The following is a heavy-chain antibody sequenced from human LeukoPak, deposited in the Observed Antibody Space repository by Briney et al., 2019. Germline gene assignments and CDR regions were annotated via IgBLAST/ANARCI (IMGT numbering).Heavy chain of an antibody. V-gene: IGHV4-34*01. CDR2: INHSGST. CDR3: ARLRTGERAFDI. J-gene: IGHJ3*02. Sequence: SETLSFTCAVYGGSFSGYYWSWIRQPPGQGLEWIGEINHSGSTNYNPPLKRRITISVDTSKHQFSLKLSSVTAADTAVYYCARLRTGERAFDIWGQGTMVTVSS. D-gene: IGHD7-27*01. CDR1: GGSFSGYY.